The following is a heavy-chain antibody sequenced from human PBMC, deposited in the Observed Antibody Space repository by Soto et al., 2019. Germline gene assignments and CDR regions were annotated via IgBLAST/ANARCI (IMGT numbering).Heavy chain of an antibody. CDR2: IYWNDDE. V-gene: IGHV2-5*01. CDR1: GFSHSTSGVA. D-gene: IGHD2-21*02. CDR3: ARLLTAALFSYDL. Sequence: QITLKESGPTLVKPTQTLTLTCTLSGFSHSTSGVAVGWIRQPPGQALEWLGHIYWNDDEYYSTSLKSRLSLSKDTSKTKVVLKMTNVDTLDTGTYYCARLLTAALFSYDLWGQGTLVTVSS. J-gene: IGHJ5*02.